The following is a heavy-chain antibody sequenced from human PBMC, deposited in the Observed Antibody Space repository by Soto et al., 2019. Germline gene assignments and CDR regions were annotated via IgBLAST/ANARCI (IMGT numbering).Heavy chain of an antibody. CDR2: IYYIGST. CDR1: GGSIISFY. CDR3: ARVGPDFWSGYPFLYFDY. J-gene: IGHJ4*02. D-gene: IGHD3-3*01. Sequence: SETLSPTCTVSGGSIISFYWSWIRQPQGRGLEWIGYIYYIGSTNDNPSLKSRVTISVDTSKNHFYLKLSSVTAADTAVYYCARVGPDFWSGYPFLYFDYWGQGTLVTVSS. V-gene: IGHV4-59*01.